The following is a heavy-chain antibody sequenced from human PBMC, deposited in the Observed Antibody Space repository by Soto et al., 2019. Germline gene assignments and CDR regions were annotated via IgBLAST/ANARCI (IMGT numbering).Heavy chain of an antibody. J-gene: IGHJ5*02. V-gene: IGHV4-30-4*01. D-gene: IGHD6-19*01. Sequence: PSETRSLTCTVSGGSISSGDYYWSWIRQPPGKGLEWIGYIYYSGSTYYNPSLKSRVTISVDTSKNQFSLKLSSVTAADTAVYYCARVGYSSGWYLGWFDPWGQGTLVTVSS. CDR1: GGSISSGDYY. CDR3: ARVGYSSGWYLGWFDP. CDR2: IYYSGST.